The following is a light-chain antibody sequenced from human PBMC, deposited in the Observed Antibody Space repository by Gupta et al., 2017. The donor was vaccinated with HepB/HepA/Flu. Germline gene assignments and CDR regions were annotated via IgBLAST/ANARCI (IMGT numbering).Light chain of an antibody. Sequence: QAVVTHEPSLPVSPGGTVTLTCASRTGAVTSSFYPCWFQQKPGQTPKTLIYGTNNRHSWAHPRFSGSLLGGKAALTLSVAQPEDEAVYHCLLLYRDTDLVFGGGTKLTVL. J-gene: IGLJ2*01. CDR2: GTN. V-gene: IGLV7-46*01. CDR3: LLLYRDTDLV. CDR1: TGAVTSSFY.